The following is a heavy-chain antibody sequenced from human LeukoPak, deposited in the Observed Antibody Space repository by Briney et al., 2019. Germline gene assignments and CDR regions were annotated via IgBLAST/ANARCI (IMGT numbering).Heavy chain of an antibody. CDR1: GFTFSIYT. Sequence: GGSLRLSCAASGFTFSIYTIHWVRQAPGKGREWGALISYDGSNKYYGDSVKGRFTISRDNSKNTLYLQMNSLRADDTAVYYCATDSSPDFWGQGTLVTVSS. CDR2: ISYDGSNK. CDR3: ATDSSPDF. V-gene: IGHV3-30*04. D-gene: IGHD3-22*01. J-gene: IGHJ4*02.